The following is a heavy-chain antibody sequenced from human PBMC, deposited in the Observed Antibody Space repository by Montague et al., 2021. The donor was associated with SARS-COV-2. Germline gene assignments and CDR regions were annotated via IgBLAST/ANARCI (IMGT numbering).Heavy chain of an antibody. D-gene: IGHD2-2*02. Sequence: SETLSLTCTVSGGSISSSSYYWGWIRQPPGKGLEWIGSIYYSGSTYYNSSLKSRVTISVDTSKNQFSLKLSSVTAADTAVYYCARHYGVVVPAAIYYYYGMDVWGQGTTVTVSS. J-gene: IGHJ6*02. CDR2: IYYSGST. V-gene: IGHV4-39*01. CDR3: ARHYGVVVPAAIYYYYGMDV. CDR1: GGSISSSSYY.